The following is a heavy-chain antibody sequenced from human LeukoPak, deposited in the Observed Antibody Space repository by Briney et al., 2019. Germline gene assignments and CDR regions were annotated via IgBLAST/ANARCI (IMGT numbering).Heavy chain of an antibody. V-gene: IGHV1-24*01. CDR2: FDPEDGET. CDR1: GYTLTELS. Sequence: GASVKVSCKVSGYTLTELSMHWVRQAPGKGLEWMGGFDPEDGETIYAQKFQGRVTMTEDTSTDTAYMELSSLRSEDTAVYYCATAPYTYSSSWPDWIYYYYYMDVWGKGTTVTVSS. J-gene: IGHJ6*03. D-gene: IGHD6-13*01. CDR3: ATAPYTYSSSWPDWIYYYYYMDV.